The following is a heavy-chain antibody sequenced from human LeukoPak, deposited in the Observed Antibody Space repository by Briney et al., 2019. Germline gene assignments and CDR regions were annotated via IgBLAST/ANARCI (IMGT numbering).Heavy chain of an antibody. CDR1: GFTFSSYA. D-gene: IGHD3-10*01. J-gene: IGHJ4*02. CDR3: AKDLVTGSLDY. V-gene: IGHV3-23*01. CDR2: ISGSGGST. Sequence: LAGGSLKLSCAASGFTFSSYAMTWVRQAPGKGLEWVSSISGSGGSTYYADSVKGRFTISRDNSKNTLYLQMNSLRAEDTAVYYCAKDLVTGSLDYWGQGTLVTVSS.